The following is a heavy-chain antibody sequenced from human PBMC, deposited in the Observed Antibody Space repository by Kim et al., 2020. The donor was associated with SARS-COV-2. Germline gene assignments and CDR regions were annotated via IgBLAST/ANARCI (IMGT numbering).Heavy chain of an antibody. CDR2: FDPEDGET. D-gene: IGHD3-22*01. CDR1: GYTLTELS. Sequence: ASVKVSCKVSGYTLTELSMHWVRQAPGKGLEWMGGFDPEDGETIYAQKFQGRVTMTEDTSTDTAYMELSSPRSEDTAVYYCATVISGYYSDQYYFDYWGQGTLVTVSS. J-gene: IGHJ4*02. CDR3: ATVISGYYSDQYYFDY. V-gene: IGHV1-24*01.